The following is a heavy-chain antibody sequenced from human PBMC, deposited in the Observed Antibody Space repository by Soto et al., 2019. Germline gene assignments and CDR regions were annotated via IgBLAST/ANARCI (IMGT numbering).Heavy chain of an antibody. D-gene: IGHD3-10*01. V-gene: IGHV1-8*01. CDR3: ARGRRGVRIDP. CDR1: GYTFTSYD. CDR2: MNPNSGNA. Sequence: QVQLVQSGAEVKKPGASVKVSCKASGYTFTSYDITWVRQATGQGLEWMGWMNPNSGNAGYAQKIQGRVTMTRNTSTSTAYVELSILRSEDTAVYYCARGRRGVRIDPWGQGTLVTVSS. J-gene: IGHJ5*02.